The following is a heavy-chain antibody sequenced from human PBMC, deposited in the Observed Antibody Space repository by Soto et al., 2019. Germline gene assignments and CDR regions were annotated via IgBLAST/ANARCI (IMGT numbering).Heavy chain of an antibody. CDR1: GFTFSSYA. D-gene: IGHD2-21*02. CDR3: AKDLLGCGGDCAENNFDY. CDR2: ISGSGGST. Sequence: GGSLILSCAASGFTFSSYAMSWVRQAPGKGLEWVSAISGSGGSTYYADSVKGRFTISRDNSKNTLYLQMNSLRAEDTAVYYCAKDLLGCGGDCAENNFDYWGQGTLVTVSS. V-gene: IGHV3-23*01. J-gene: IGHJ4*02.